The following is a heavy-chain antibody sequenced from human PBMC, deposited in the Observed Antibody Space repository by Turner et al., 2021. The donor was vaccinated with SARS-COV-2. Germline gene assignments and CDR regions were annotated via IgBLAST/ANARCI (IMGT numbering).Heavy chain of an antibody. D-gene: IGHD2-21*02. J-gene: IGHJ4*02. CDR3: AREPPFCGGDCYFDY. CDR1: GFTFSSYA. Sequence: QVQLVESGGGVVQPGRSLRPSCAASGFTFSSYAMHWVRQAPGKGLEWVAVISYDGSNKYYADSVKGRFTISRDNSKNTLYLQMNSLRAEDTAVYYCAREPPFCGGDCYFDYCGQGTLVTVSS. V-gene: IGHV3-30-3*01. CDR2: ISYDGSNK.